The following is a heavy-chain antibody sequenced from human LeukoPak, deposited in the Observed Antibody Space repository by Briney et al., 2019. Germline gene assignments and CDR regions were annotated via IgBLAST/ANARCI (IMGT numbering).Heavy chain of an antibody. CDR1: GYTLTELS. D-gene: IGHD3-22*01. CDR2: FDPEDGET. Sequence: ASVKVSCKVSGYTLTELSMHWVRQAPGKGLEWMGGFDPEDGETIYAQKFQGRVTMTEDTSTDTAYMELCSLRSEDTAVYYRATRSVGVDSSGYPFDYWGQGTLVTVSS. V-gene: IGHV1-24*01. CDR3: ATRSVGVDSSGYPFDY. J-gene: IGHJ4*02.